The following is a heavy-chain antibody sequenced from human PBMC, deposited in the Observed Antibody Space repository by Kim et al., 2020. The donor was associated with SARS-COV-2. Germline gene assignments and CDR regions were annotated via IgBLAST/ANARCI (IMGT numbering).Heavy chain of an antibody. V-gene: IGHV3-30*04. D-gene: IGHD3-9*01. CDR1: GFTFSSYA. J-gene: IGHJ4*01. CDR3: AREAGERYFDWSRFDY. Sequence: GGSLRLSCAASGFTFSSYAMHWVRQAPGKGLEWVAVISYDGSNKYYADSVKGRFTISRDNSKNTLYLQMNSLRAEDTAVYYCAREAGERYFDWSRFDYWG. CDR2: ISYDGSNK.